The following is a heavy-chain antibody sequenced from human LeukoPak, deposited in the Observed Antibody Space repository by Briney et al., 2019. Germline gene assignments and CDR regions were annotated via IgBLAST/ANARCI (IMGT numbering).Heavy chain of an antibody. CDR2: ISGSGGST. Sequence: GGSLRLSCAASGFAFSSYAMSWVRQSPGKGLEWVSAISGSGGSTYYADSVKGRFTISRDNSKNTLYLQMNSVRAEETAVYYCAKVVVTTGGAFDIWGEGTMVTVSS. CDR3: AKVVVTTGGAFDI. CDR1: GFAFSSYA. V-gene: IGHV3-23*01. J-gene: IGHJ3*02. D-gene: IGHD2-21*02.